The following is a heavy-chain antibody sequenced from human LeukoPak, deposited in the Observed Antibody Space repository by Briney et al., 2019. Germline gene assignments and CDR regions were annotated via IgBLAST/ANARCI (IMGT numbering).Heavy chain of an antibody. D-gene: IGHD5-12*01. CDR1: AVSISSNSHH. V-gene: IGHV4-39*01. J-gene: IGHJ4*02. CDR3: VRHDGRGGATMGALDS. CDR2: VYYGRTT. Sequence: SETLSLTCTVSAVSISSNSHHWGWIRQSPGKGLEWIGSVYYGRTTYYNPSLNGRDTISVVTSENKFSLQPNSVTAADTAVYYCVRHDGRGGATMGALDSWGQGSLVTVSS.